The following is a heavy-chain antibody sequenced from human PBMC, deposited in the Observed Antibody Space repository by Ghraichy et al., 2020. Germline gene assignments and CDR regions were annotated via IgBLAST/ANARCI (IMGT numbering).Heavy chain of an antibody. J-gene: IGHJ6*02. CDR3: ASSISQLIAARRKYYYYGMDV. CDR1: GFTFSSYA. V-gene: IGHV3-30-3*01. D-gene: IGHD6-6*01. Sequence: GESLNVSCAASGFTFSSYAMHWVRQAPGKGLEWVAVISYDGSNKYYADSVKGRFTISRDNSKNTLYLQMNSLRAEDTAVYYCASSISQLIAARRKYYYYGMDVWGQGTTVTVSS. CDR2: ISYDGSNK.